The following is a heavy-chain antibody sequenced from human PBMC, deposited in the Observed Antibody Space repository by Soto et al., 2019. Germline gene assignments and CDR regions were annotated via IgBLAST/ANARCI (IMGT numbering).Heavy chain of an antibody. J-gene: IGHJ6*02. CDR3: ARRMVEEWLSRARCYYYYGMDV. CDR1: GFTFSSYS. Sequence: GGSLRLSCAASGFTFSSYSMNWVRQAPGKGLEWVSSISSSSSYIYYADSVKGRFTISRDNAKNSLYLQMNSLRAEDTAVYYCARRMVEEWLSRARCYYYYGMDVWGQGTTVTVSS. V-gene: IGHV3-21*01. CDR2: ISSSSSYI. D-gene: IGHD3-3*01.